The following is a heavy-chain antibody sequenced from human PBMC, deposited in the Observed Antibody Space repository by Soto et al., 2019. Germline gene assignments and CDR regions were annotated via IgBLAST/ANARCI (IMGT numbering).Heavy chain of an antibody. CDR1: GGTFSSYA. J-gene: IGHJ6*02. CDR3: ASEGALRSDGFAGYYYYGMDV. V-gene: IGHV1-69*13. D-gene: IGHD3-10*02. Sequence: ASVKVSCKASGGTFSSYAISWVRQAPGQGLEWMGGIIPIFGTANYAQKFQGRVTITADESTSTAYMELSSLRSEDTAVYYCASEGALRSDGFAGYYYYGMDVWGQGTTVTVSS. CDR2: IIPIFGTA.